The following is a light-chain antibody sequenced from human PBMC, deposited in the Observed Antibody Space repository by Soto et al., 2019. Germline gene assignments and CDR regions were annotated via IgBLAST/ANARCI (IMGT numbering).Light chain of an antibody. V-gene: IGLV2-14*01. CDR1: SSDVGGYDY. CDR2: EVT. Sequence: QSVLTQPASVSGSPGQSITISCTGTSSDVGGYDYVSWYQQHPGTAPRLIIFEVTNRPSGVSNHFSGSKSGNTASLTISGLQAEDEADYYCTSYTSSSTQVFGTGTRSPS. CDR3: TSYTSSSTQV. J-gene: IGLJ1*01.